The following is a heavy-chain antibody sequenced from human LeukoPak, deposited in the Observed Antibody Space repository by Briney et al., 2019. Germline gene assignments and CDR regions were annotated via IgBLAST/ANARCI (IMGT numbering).Heavy chain of an antibody. Sequence: ASVKVSCKVSGYTLTELSMHWVRQAPGKGLEWMGGFDPEDGETIYAQKFQGRVTMTEDTSTDTAYMELSSLRSEDTAVYYCATYRFSGGFGISRAVQLWLRPATPQKYYFDYWGQGTLVTVSS. D-gene: IGHD5-18*01. CDR3: ATYRFSGGFGISRAVQLWLRPATPQKYYFDY. V-gene: IGHV1-24*01. CDR1: GYTLTELS. J-gene: IGHJ4*02. CDR2: FDPEDGET.